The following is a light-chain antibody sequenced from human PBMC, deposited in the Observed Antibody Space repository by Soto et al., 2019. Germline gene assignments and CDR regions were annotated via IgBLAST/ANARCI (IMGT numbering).Light chain of an antibody. CDR2: DVS. Sequence: QSALTQPASVSGSPGQSITISCTGTSSDVGGSNYVSWYQQHPGKAPKLMIYDVSNRPSGVSNRFSGSKSGNTASLTISGLQAEDEADYYCSSYTSSSTVVFGGGTKLT. CDR1: SSDVGGSNY. J-gene: IGLJ2*01. CDR3: SSYTSSSTVV. V-gene: IGLV2-14*01.